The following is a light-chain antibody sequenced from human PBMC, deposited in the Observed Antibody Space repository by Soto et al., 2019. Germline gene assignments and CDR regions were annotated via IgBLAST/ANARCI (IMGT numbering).Light chain of an antibody. V-gene: IGKV1-5*01. Sequence: DIEMTHSPSTLSASVGDGVTITCRASQSINTWLAWYQQKPGKAPKLLIYDASTLESGVPSRFSGSGSGKEFTLTISSLQHDDFPTYYCKQYNSYSRTFALGIKVEIX. CDR1: QSINTW. J-gene: IGKJ4*02. CDR3: KQYNSYSRT. CDR2: DAS.